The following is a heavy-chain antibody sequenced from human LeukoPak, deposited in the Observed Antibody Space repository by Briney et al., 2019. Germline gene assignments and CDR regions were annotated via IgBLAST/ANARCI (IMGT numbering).Heavy chain of an antibody. V-gene: IGHV1-8*02. Sequence: ASVKVSCKASGYTFTGYFMHWVRQATGQGLEWMGWMNPNSGNTGYAQKFQGRVTMTRNTSISTAYMELSSLRSEDTAVYYCARGPRYCCGGSCYGGITPGNDYWGQGTLVTVSS. J-gene: IGHJ4*02. CDR1: GYTFTGYF. CDR3: ARGPRYCCGGSCYGGITPGNDY. CDR2: MNPNSGNT. D-gene: IGHD2-15*01.